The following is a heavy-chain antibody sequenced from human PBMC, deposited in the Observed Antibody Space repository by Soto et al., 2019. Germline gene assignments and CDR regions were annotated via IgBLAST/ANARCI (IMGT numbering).Heavy chain of an antibody. CDR2: ISAYNGNT. CDR3: ARDKRPAAITYYYYYYMDV. Sequence: QVQLVQSGAEVKKPGASVKVSCKASGYTFTSYGISWVRQAPGQGLEWMGWISAYNGNTNYAQKLQGRVTMTTDTSTSTAYMKVRSLRSDDTTVYYCARDKRPAAITYYYYYYMDVWGKGTTVTVSS. D-gene: IGHD2-2*01. J-gene: IGHJ6*03. V-gene: IGHV1-18*01. CDR1: GYTFTSYG.